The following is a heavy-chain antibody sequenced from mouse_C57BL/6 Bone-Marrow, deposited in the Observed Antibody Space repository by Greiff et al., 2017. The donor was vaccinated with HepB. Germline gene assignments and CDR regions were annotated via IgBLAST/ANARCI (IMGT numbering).Heavy chain of an antibody. Sequence: EVQLQQSGPELVKPGASVKISCKASGYSFTGYYMNWVKQSPEKSLEWIGEINPSTGGTTYNQKFKAKATLTVDKSASTAYMQLKSLTSEDSAVYYCASGSNYAYWYFDGWGTGTTVTVSS. CDR2: INPSTGGT. D-gene: IGHD2-5*01. J-gene: IGHJ1*03. V-gene: IGHV1-42*01. CDR3: ASGSNYAYWYFDG. CDR1: GYSFTGYY.